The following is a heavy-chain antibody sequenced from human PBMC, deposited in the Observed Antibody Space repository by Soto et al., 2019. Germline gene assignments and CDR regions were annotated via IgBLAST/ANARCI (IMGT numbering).Heavy chain of an antibody. CDR3: VCGGNFFVY. Sequence: EVQLVESGGGLVQPGGSLRLPCAASGFTFSTYWMTWVRQPPGKGLEWEASINQDGSERYYVDSVRGRFTISRDNAKNSLYLQMNSLRAEDTAVYYCVCGGNFFVYWGQGTLVTVSP. CDR2: INQDGSER. D-gene: IGHD3-16*01. CDR1: GFTFSTYW. V-gene: IGHV3-7*01. J-gene: IGHJ4*02.